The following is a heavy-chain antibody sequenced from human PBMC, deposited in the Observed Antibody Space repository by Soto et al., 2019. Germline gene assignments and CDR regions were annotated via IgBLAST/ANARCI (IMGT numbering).Heavy chain of an antibody. CDR2: IIPIFGTA. CDR3: ARGDRVVITFFNYGLDV. D-gene: IGHD3-22*01. J-gene: IGHJ6*02. Sequence: QVQLVQSGAEVKKPGSSVKVSCKASGGTFSSYAISWVRQAPGQGLEWMGGIIPIFGTANYAQKFQGRVTITADESTSTAYRELSSLRSEDTAVYYCARGDRVVITFFNYGLDVWGQGTTVTVSS. V-gene: IGHV1-69*12. CDR1: GGTFSSYA.